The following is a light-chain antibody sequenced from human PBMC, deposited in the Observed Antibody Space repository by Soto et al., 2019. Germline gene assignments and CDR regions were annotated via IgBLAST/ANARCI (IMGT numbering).Light chain of an antibody. CDR1: QSVSNN. J-gene: IGKJ3*01. V-gene: IGKV3-15*01. Sequence: EIVMTQSPGTMSVSPGERATLLCRASQSVSNNLAWYQQKPGQAPRLLIYDASTRATGIPPRFSGSGSGTESTPTIISLQSEDYAVYYCHQYNKWPSFTVGPGTQVDIK. CDR2: DAS. CDR3: HQYNKWPSFT.